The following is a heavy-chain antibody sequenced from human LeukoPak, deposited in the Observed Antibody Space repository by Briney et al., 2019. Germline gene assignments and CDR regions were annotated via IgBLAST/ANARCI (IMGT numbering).Heavy chain of an antibody. J-gene: IGHJ4*02. CDR2: INENGDIA. CDR1: GFTFDDYA. D-gene: IGHD1-26*01. CDR3: AKARWEPNFDY. Sequence: GGSLRLSCAASGFTFDDYAMHWVRQGPGKSLEWVSLINENGDIAYYGDSVRGRFNVSRDNAKNSLYLQMNSLTTEDTALYYCAKARWEPNFDYWGQGTLVTVSS. V-gene: IGHV3-43*02.